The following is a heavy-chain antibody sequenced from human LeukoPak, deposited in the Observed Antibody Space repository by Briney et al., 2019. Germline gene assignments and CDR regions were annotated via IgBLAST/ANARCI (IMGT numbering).Heavy chain of an antibody. CDR3: ARSRYFDWLLSDDAFDI. J-gene: IGHJ3*02. CDR2: ISSSSYI. D-gene: IGHD3-9*01. V-gene: IGHV3-21*01. CDR1: GFTFSSYS. Sequence: GGSLRLSCAASGFTFSSYSMNWVRQAPGKGLEWVSSISSSSYIYYADSVKGRFTISRDNAKNSLYLQMNSLRAEDTAVYYCARSRYFDWLLSDDAFDIWGQGTMVTVSS.